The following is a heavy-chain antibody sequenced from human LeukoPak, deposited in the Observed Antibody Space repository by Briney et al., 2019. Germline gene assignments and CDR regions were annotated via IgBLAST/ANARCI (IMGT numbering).Heavy chain of an antibody. V-gene: IGHV4-4*02. J-gene: IGHJ5*02. CDR1: GGSISSAHW. CDR3: ARVRKYCSGISCYRFDP. D-gene: IGHD2-2*01. Sequence: PSETLSLTCAVSGGSISSAHWWSWVRQPPVKGLEWIGEVDHSGSTKYNPALKSRVTISVDKSKNQFSLRLSSVTAADTAVYYCARVRKYCSGISCYRFDPWGQGTLVTVSS. CDR2: VDHSGST.